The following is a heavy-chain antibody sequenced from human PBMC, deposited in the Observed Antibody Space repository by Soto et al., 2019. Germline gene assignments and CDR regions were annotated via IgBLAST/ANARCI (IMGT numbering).Heavy chain of an antibody. V-gene: IGHV1-69*13. D-gene: IGHD5-12*01. CDR3: ARDSIVATTGAYYYYYGMDV. CDR1: GGTFSSYA. CDR2: IIPIFGTA. Sequence: SVKVSCKASGGTFSSYAISWVRQAPGQGLEWMGGIIPIFGTANYAQKFQGRVTITADESTSTAYMELSSLRSEDTAVYYCARDSIVATTGAYYYYYGMDVWGQGTTVTVSS. J-gene: IGHJ6*02.